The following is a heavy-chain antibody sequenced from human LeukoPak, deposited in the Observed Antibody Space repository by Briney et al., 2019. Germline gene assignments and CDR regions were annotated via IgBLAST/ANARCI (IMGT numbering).Heavy chain of an antibody. Sequence: GGSLRLSCAASGLTFRNAWMSWVRQAPGKGLEWVGRIKSETDGGTTDYAATVKGRFTISRADSKNMLYLQMNTLKTEDTAVYYCTTDPGDYEIYWGQGTLVTVSS. CDR2: IKSETDGGTT. D-gene: IGHD4-17*01. J-gene: IGHJ4*02. CDR3: TTDPGDYEIY. CDR1: GLTFRNAW. V-gene: IGHV3-15*01.